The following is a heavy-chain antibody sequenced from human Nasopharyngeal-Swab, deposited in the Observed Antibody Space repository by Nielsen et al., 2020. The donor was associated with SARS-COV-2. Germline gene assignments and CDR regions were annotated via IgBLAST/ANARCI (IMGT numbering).Heavy chain of an antibody. J-gene: IGHJ6*03. CDR1: GGTFSSYA. CDR2: IIPIFGTA. V-gene: IGHV1-69*13. CDR3: ARAILSQRGWGYYMDV. Sequence: SVKVSCKASGGTFSSYAISWVRQAPGQGLEWMGGIIPIFGTANYAQKFQGRVTITADESTSTAYMELSSLRSEDTAVYYCARAILSQRGWGYYMDVWGKGTTVTVSS. D-gene: IGHD2-15*01.